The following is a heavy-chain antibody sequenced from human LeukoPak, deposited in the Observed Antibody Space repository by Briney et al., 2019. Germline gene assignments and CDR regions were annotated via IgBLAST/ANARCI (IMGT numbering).Heavy chain of an antibody. CDR1: GGSISSGSYY. Sequence: PSETLSLTCTVSGGSISSGSYYWSWIRQPAGKGLEWIGRIYTSGSTNYNPSLKSRVTISVDTSKNQFSLKLSSVTAADTAVYYCARGMATNYLGNYYYYGMDAWGQGTTVTVSS. J-gene: IGHJ6*02. V-gene: IGHV4-61*02. CDR3: ARGMATNYLGNYYYYGMDA. CDR2: IYTSGST. D-gene: IGHD5-24*01.